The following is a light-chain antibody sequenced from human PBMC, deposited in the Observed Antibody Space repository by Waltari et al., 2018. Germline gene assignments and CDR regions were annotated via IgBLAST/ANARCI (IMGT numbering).Light chain of an antibody. J-gene: IGKJ1*01. Sequence: AIRMTQSPYSLSESTGAIITITFRASQRISSYLAWYQQKPGKAPKLMTDAASTLESGVPSRFSGSGSGTDFTLTISCLQSEDFATYYCQQYYSYPWKFGQGKKVEIK. CDR2: AAS. CDR3: QQYYSYPWK. V-gene: IGKV1-8*01. CDR1: QRISSY.